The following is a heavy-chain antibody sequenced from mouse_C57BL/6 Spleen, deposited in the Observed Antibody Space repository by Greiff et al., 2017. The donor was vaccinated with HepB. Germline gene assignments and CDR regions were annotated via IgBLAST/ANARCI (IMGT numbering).Heavy chain of an antibody. D-gene: IGHD1-1*01. CDR3: ARNYYGSSLYFDY. J-gene: IGHJ2*01. V-gene: IGHV8-8*01. CDR1: GFSLSTFGMG. Sequence: QVQLKESGPGILQPSQTLSLTCSFSGFSLSTFGMGVGWIRQPSGKGLEWLAHIWWDDDKYYNPALKSRLTISKDTSKNQVFLKIANVDTADTATYYCARNYYGSSLYFDYWGQGTTLTVSS. CDR2: IWWDDDK.